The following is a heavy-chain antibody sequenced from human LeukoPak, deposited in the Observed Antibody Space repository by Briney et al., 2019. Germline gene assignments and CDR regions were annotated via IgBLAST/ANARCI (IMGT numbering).Heavy chain of an antibody. Sequence: ASVTVSCKASGGTFSSYAISWVRQAPGQGLEWMGGIIPIFGTANYAQKFQGRVTITADESTSTAYMELSSLRSEDTAVYYCARDSYLGNWFDPWGQGTLVTVSS. D-gene: IGHD3-3*02. CDR3: ARDSYLGNWFDP. CDR2: IIPIFGTA. J-gene: IGHJ5*02. V-gene: IGHV1-69*13. CDR1: GGTFSSYA.